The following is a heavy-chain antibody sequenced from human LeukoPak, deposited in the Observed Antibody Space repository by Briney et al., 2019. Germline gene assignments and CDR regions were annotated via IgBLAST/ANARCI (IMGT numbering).Heavy chain of an antibody. D-gene: IGHD3-16*01. CDR3: ARGSPPGD. CDR2: ISSSSGFT. J-gene: IGHJ4*02. Sequence: GGSLRLSCAASGFTFSDYYMTWIRRAPGKGLEWVSYISSSSGFTKYADSVRGRFTISRDNAKNSLYLQMNTLRVDDAAVYYCARGSPPGDWGQGTLVTVSS. V-gene: IGHV3-11*05. CDR1: GFTFSDYY.